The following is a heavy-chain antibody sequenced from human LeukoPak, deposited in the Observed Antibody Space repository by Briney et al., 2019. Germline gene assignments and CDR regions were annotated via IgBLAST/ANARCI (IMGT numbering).Heavy chain of an antibody. Sequence: SETLSLTCTVSGGSISSSNWWSWVRQPPGKGLEWIGDIFHDGTTNFNPSLKSRLTISTDKSKNQFSLKLGSVTAADTAVYYCARLGLYDSSGYYYVWGQGTLVTVSS. V-gene: IGHV4-4*02. CDR1: GGSISSSNW. J-gene: IGHJ1*01. D-gene: IGHD3-22*01. CDR2: IFHDGTT. CDR3: ARLGLYDSSGYYYV.